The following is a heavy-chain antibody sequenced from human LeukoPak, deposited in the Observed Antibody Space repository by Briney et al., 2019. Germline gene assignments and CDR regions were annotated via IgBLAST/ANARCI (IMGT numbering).Heavy chain of an antibody. Sequence: SVKVSCKASGGTFSSYAISWVRQAPGQGLEWMGGIIPIFGTANYAQKFLGRVTITADESTSTAYMELSSLRSEDTAVYYCAREHSYAQYYFDYWGQGTLVTVSS. CDR2: IIPIFGTA. CDR1: GGTFSSYA. J-gene: IGHJ4*02. V-gene: IGHV1-69*01. CDR3: AREHSYAQYYFDY. D-gene: IGHD5-18*01.